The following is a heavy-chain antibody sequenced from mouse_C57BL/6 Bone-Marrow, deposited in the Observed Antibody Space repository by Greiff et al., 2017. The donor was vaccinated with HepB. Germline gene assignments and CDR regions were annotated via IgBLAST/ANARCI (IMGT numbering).Heavy chain of an antibody. CDR2: INPNNGGT. D-gene: IGHD2-1*01. V-gene: IGHV1-26*01. CDR3: ARSPYGNYPFDY. Sequence: EVQLQQSGPELVKPGASVKISCKASGYTFTDYYMNWVKQSHGKSLEWIGDINPNNGGTSYNQKFKGKATLTVDKSSSTAYMELRSLTSEDSAVYYCARSPYGNYPFDYWGQGTTLTVSS. CDR1: GYTFTDYY. J-gene: IGHJ2*01.